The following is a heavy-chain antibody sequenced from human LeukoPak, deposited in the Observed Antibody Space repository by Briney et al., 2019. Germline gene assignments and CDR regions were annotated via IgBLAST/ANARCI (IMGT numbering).Heavy chain of an antibody. V-gene: IGHV1-18*01. CDR3: ARDSTVRGNFDP. CDR1: GYTFTSYG. CDR2: ISAHNGNT. D-gene: IGHD3-10*01. Sequence: VASVKVSCKTSGYTFTSYGISWVRQAPGQGLEWMGWISAHNGNTNYAQKLQGRVTMTTDASTSTAYMELRSLRSDDTAVYYCARDSTVRGNFDPWGQGTLVTVSS. J-gene: IGHJ5*02.